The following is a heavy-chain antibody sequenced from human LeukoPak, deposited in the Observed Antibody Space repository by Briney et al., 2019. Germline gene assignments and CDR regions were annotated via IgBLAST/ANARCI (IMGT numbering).Heavy chain of an antibody. D-gene: IGHD1-26*01. CDR1: GYTLTELS. Sequence: ASVKVSCKVSGYTLTELSMHWVRQAPGKGLEWMGGFDPEDGETIYAQKFQGRVTLTEDTSTDTAYMELSSLRSEDTAVYYCATTSIYVGADFDYWGQGTLVTVSS. J-gene: IGHJ4*02. CDR3: ATTSIYVGADFDY. CDR2: FDPEDGET. V-gene: IGHV1-24*01.